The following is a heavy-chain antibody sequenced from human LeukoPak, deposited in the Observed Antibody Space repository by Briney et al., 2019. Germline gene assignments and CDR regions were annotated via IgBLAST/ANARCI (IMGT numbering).Heavy chain of an antibody. CDR3: ARGDEWELLSMRFDY. CDR1: GYSFTSYW. Sequence: GESLKISCKGSGYSFTSYWIGWVRQMPGKGLEGMGIIYPGDSDTRYSPSFQGQVTISADKSISNAYLQWSSTKASDTAMYYCARGDEWELLSMRFDYWGQGTLVTVSS. V-gene: IGHV5-51*01. J-gene: IGHJ4*02. D-gene: IGHD1-26*01. CDR2: IYPGDSDT.